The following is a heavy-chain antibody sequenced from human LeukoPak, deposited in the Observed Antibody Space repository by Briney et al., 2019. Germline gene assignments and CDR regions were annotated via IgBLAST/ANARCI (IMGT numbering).Heavy chain of an antibody. V-gene: IGHV4-59*01. D-gene: IGHD2-15*01. CDR3: ARAIVWYFDL. CDR2: IYYSRST. J-gene: IGHJ2*01. Sequence: ETLSLTCTVSGGSISSYYWSWIRQPPGKGLEWIGYIYYSRSTNYNPSLKSRVTISVDTSKNQFSLKLSSVTAADTAVYYCARAIVWYFDLWGRGALVTVSS. CDR1: GGSISSYY.